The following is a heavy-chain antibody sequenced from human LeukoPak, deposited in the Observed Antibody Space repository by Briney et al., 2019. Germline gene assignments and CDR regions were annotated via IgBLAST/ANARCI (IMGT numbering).Heavy chain of an antibody. J-gene: IGHJ4*02. V-gene: IGHV5-51*01. CDR2: IYPGDSDP. D-gene: IGHD4-17*01. CDR1: GYSFTSYW. Sequence: GESLKISCKGSGYSFTSYWIGWVRQMPGKGLEWMGIIYPGDSDPRYSPSFQGQVTISADKSISTAYLQWSSLKASDTAMYYCARHPVDSYGDYGPSHYWGQGTLVTVSS. CDR3: ARHPVDSYGDYGPSHY.